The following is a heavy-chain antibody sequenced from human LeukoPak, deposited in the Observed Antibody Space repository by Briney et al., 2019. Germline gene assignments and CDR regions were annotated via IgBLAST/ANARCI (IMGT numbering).Heavy chain of an antibody. CDR1: GFTFSSYE. CDR2: IYRDETT. J-gene: IGHJ4*02. Sequence: GGSLRLSCAASGFTFSSYEMNWVRQAPGKGLEWVSVIYRDETTYYADSVKGRFTISRDNSKNTLHLQMNSLRAEDTAVYYCARGVTNYYDSSGYYAVDFWGQGTLVTVSS. D-gene: IGHD3-22*01. CDR3: ARGVTNYYDSSGYYAVDF. V-gene: IGHV3-66*01.